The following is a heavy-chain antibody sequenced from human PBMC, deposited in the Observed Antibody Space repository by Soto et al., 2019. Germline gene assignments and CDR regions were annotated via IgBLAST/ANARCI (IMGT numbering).Heavy chain of an antibody. CDR3: AKTPSLVTGIPAATFDS. CDR1: GFTFSSYG. D-gene: IGHD5-18*01. J-gene: IGHJ4*02. V-gene: IGHV3-30*18. CDR2: ISYDGSNK. Sequence: QVQLVESGGGVVQPGRSLRLSCAASGFTFSSYGMHWVRQAPGKGLEWVAVISYDGSNKYYADSVKGRFTISRDNSKNPLYLQMNSLRAEAPAVYYCAKTPSLVTGIPAATFDSGGKGTLVPVSS.